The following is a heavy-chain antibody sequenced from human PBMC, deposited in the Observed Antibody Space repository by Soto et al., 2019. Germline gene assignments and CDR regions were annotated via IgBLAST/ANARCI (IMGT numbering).Heavy chain of an antibody. J-gene: IGHJ6*02. D-gene: IGHD4-17*01. CDR3: ASPLYGDYYHGMDV. CDR1: GYSFTSYW. V-gene: IGHV5-10-1*01. CDR2: IDPSDSYT. Sequence: GESLKISCKGSGYSFTSYWISWVRQMPGKGLEWMGRIDPSDSYTNYSPSFQGHVTISADKSISTAYLQWSSLKASDTAMYYCASPLYGDYYHGMDVWGQGTTVTVSS.